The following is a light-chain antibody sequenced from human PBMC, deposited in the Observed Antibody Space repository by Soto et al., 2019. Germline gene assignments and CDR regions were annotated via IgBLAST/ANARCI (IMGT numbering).Light chain of an antibody. Sequence: DIKMTQSPSILSASVGDRVTITCRASQSISTWLAWYQQKPGKAPKLLIYTASNLESGVPSRFSGSGSGTEFTLTISSLQPDDFATYYCQQYDSYSGLTFGGGTKVEIK. CDR2: TAS. CDR1: QSISTW. J-gene: IGKJ4*01. V-gene: IGKV1-5*03. CDR3: QQYDSYSGLT.